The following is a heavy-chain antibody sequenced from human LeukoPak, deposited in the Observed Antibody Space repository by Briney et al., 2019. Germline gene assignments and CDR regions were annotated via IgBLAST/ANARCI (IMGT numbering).Heavy chain of an antibody. J-gene: IGHJ4*02. CDR1: GGSISNYY. CDR3: ARVLGYSYDHYFDY. Sequence: SETLSLTCTVSGGSISNYYWSWIRQPPGKGLEWIGYIYYSGSTNYNPSLKSRVTISVDTSKNQFSLKLSSVTAADTAVYYCARVLGYSYDHYFDYWGQGTLVTVSS. V-gene: IGHV4-59*01. CDR2: IYYSGST. D-gene: IGHD5-18*01.